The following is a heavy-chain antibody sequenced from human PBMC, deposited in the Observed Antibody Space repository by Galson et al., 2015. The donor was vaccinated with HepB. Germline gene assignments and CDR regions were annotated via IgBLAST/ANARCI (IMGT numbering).Heavy chain of an antibody. V-gene: IGHV3-30*18. D-gene: IGHD3-10*02. Sequence: SLRLSCAASGFSFSSYGTHWVRQAPGKGLEWVAVISFDGSSKFYADSVKGRFTISRDRSTNTTYLQMRSLRREDTAVYYCAKDVRERATVWEIWDAFDIWGRGTVVIVSS. J-gene: IGHJ3*02. CDR3: AKDVRERATVWEIWDAFDI. CDR2: ISFDGSSK. CDR1: GFSFSSYG.